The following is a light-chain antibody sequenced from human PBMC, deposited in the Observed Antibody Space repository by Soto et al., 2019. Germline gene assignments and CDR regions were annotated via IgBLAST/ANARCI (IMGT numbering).Light chain of an antibody. CDR2: EVS. CDR3: CSYVGSRAV. CDR1: SRDVGGHNL. V-gene: IGLV2-23*02. J-gene: IGLJ7*01. Sequence: QSALTQPASVSGSPGQSITISCTGTSRDVGGHNLVSWYQQHPGQAPKLMIYEVSKRPLGVSARFSASKSGNTASLTIYGHHAEDEADYSCCSYVGSRAVFGGGTQLTVL.